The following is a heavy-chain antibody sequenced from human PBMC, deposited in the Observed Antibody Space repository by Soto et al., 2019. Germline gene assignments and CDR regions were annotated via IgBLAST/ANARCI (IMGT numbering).Heavy chain of an antibody. J-gene: IGHJ4*02. CDR1: GGSISSSSYY. D-gene: IGHD6-19*01. Sequence: SETLSLTCTVSGGSISSSSYYWGWIRQPPGKGLEWIGSIYYSGSTCYNPSLKSRVTISVDTSKNQFSLKLSSVTAADTAVYYCARHERIAVAGTVDYWGQGTLVTVSS. CDR3: ARHERIAVAGTVDY. CDR2: IYYSGST. V-gene: IGHV4-39*01.